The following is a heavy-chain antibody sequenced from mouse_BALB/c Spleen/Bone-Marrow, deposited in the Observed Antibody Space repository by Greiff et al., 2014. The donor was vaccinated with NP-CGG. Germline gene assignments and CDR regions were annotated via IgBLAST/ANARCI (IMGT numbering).Heavy chain of an antibody. J-gene: IGHJ2*01. CDR2: INPSTGYT. Sequence: QVQLQQSGAELAKPGASVKMSCKASGYTFTSYWMHWVKQRPGQGLEWIGYINPSTGYTEYNQKFKDKTTLTADKSSSTAYMQQSXLXSEDSAVYYCARYGNYRDYFDYWGQGTTLTVSS. CDR1: GYTFTSYW. V-gene: IGHV1-7*01. CDR3: ARYGNYRDYFDY. D-gene: IGHD2-1*01.